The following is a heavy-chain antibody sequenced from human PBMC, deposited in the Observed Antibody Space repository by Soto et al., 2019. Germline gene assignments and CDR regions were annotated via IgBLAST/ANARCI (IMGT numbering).Heavy chain of an antibody. CDR2: ISGYNGDT. CDR1: GYTFSIYG. V-gene: IGHV1-18*01. D-gene: IGHD2-2*01. Sequence: ASVKVSCKTSGYTFSIYGISWVRQAPGQGLEWLGWISGYNGDTKYGQKVQGRVTLSTDTSTGTAYMELRSLKSDDTAVYYCARSYRSSNNCPRDRFDYWGQGTPVTVSS. J-gene: IGHJ4*02. CDR3: ARSYRSSNNCPRDRFDY.